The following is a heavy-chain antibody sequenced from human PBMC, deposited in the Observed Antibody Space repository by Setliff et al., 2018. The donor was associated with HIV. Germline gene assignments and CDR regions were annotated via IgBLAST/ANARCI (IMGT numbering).Heavy chain of an antibody. CDR1: GYALTSYS. D-gene: IGHD1-26*01. V-gene: IGHV1-18*01. Sequence: ASVKVSCKASGYALTSYSLTWVRQAPGQGLEWMGWISDYNSNTEYAQKFQGRVTMTKDTSTSTAYMELRSLRPDDTAVYFCARRADPYSGTTDYWGQGTLVTVSS. J-gene: IGHJ4*02. CDR3: ARRADPYSGTTDY. CDR2: ISDYNSNT.